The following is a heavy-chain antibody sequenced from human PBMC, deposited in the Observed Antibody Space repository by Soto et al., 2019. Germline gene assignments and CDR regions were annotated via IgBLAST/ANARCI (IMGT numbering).Heavy chain of an antibody. Sequence: ASVKVSCKASGYTFTGYYMHWVRQAPGQGLEWMGWINPNSGGTNYAQKFQGWVTMTRDTSNSTAYMELSRLRSDDTAVYYCAREHSSSYYFDYWGQGALVTVSS. V-gene: IGHV1-2*04. CDR3: AREHSSSYYFDY. D-gene: IGHD6-6*01. CDR1: GYTFTGYY. CDR2: INPNSGGT. J-gene: IGHJ4*02.